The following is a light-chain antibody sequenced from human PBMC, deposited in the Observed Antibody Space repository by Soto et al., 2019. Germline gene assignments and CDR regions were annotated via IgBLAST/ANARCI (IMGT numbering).Light chain of an antibody. CDR1: QSISSW. V-gene: IGKV1-5*01. CDR3: QQYNTYSYT. J-gene: IGKJ2*01. Sequence: DIQMTQSPSTLSASVGDRVTITCRASQSISSWLAWYQQKPGKAPKRLIYDASNLQSGVPSRFSGSGSGTQFTLTISSLQPDDFATYYCQQYNTYSYTLGQGTKLEIK. CDR2: DAS.